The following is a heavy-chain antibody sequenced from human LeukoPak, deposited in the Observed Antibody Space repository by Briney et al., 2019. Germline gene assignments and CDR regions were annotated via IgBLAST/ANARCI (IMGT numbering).Heavy chain of an antibody. Sequence: PSETLSLTCTVSVGSILTTYYWSWIRQPPGKGLDWIGYIYYTGSTNYNPSLKSRVTISLDTSKNQFSLKLSSVTAADTAMYYCASFSNWYWMYWGQGTLVTVSS. CDR1: VGSILTTYY. CDR2: IYYTGST. J-gene: IGHJ4*02. D-gene: IGHD1-7*01. V-gene: IGHV4-59*08. CDR3: ASFSNWYWMY.